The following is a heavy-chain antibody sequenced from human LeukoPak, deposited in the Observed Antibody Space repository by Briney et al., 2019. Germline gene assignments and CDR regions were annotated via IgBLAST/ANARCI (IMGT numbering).Heavy chain of an antibody. CDR2: IYYSGST. CDR3: AREGYLRKNWLDP. J-gene: IGHJ5*02. V-gene: IGHV4-30-4*08. Sequence: SETLSLTCTVSGGSISSGDYYWSWIRQPPGKGLEWIGYIYYSGSTYYNPSLKSRVTISVDTSKNQFSLKLSSVTAADTAVYYCAREGYLRKNWLDPWGQGTLVTVSS. D-gene: IGHD5-18*01. CDR1: GGSISSGDYY.